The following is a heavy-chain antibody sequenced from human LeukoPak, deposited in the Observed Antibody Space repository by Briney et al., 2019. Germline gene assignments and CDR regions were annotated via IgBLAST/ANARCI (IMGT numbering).Heavy chain of an antibody. Sequence: GGSLRLSCSSSGFTFSSYSMNCVRQAPGKGLEWVSYISSSSSTIYYADSVKGRFTISRDNAKNSLYLQMNSLRNEDTAVYYCARVGENIVVVPAAMSDYDGMDVGGQGTTVTVSS. V-gene: IGHV3-48*02. CDR3: ARVGENIVVVPAAMSDYDGMDV. J-gene: IGHJ6*02. CDR2: ISSSSSTI. D-gene: IGHD2-2*01. CDR1: GFTFSSYS.